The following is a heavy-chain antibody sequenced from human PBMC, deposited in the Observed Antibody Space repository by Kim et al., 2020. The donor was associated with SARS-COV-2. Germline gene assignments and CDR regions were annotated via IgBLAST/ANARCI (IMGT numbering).Heavy chain of an antibody. D-gene: IGHD5-18*01. J-gene: IGHJ4*02. CDR3: ARVADRYGLFGY. V-gene: IGHV4-59*01. CDR1: GCSISSYY. Sequence: SETLSLTCTVSGCSISSYYWSWIRQPPGKGLEWIGYIYYSGSTNYNPSRKSRVTISVDTSKNQFSLKLSSVTAADTAVYYCARVADRYGLFGYWGQGTLVTVSS. CDR2: IYYSGST.